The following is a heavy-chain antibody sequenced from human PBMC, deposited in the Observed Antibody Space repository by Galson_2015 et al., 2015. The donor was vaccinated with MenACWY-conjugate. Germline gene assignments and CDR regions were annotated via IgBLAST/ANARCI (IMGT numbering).Heavy chain of an antibody. CDR1: GASISSSSYY. V-gene: IGHV4-39*07. CDR3: ARSPSPTVNWFDP. J-gene: IGHJ5*02. D-gene: IGHD4-17*01. CDR2: IYYSGST. Sequence: SETLSLTCTVSGASISSSSYYWGWIRQPPGKGLEWIGSIYYSGSTYYNPSLKSRVTISVDTSKNQFSLKLSSVTAADTAVYYCARSPSPTVNWFDPWGQGTLVTVSS.